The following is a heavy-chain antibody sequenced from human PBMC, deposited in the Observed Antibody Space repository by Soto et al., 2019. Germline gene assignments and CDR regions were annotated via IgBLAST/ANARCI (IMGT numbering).Heavy chain of an antibody. CDR2: MNPNSGNT. Sequence: ASVKVSCKASGYTFTSYDINWVRQAPGQGLEYLGWMNPNSGNTGYVQKFQDRVTMTRNSSISTAYMELSSLRVEDTALYYCAKADYSYSWAPGDYWGQGTLVTVSS. J-gene: IGHJ4*02. CDR1: GYTFTSYD. D-gene: IGHD6-13*01. V-gene: IGHV1-8*01. CDR3: AKADYSYSWAPGDY.